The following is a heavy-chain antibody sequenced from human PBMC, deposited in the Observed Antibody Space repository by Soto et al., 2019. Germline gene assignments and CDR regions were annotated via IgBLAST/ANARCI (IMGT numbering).Heavy chain of an antibody. CDR2: IYYSGST. CDR3: ARRADYYGSGSSPLLDY. V-gene: IGHV4-39*01. D-gene: IGHD3-10*01. Sequence: SETLSLTCTVSGGSISSSSYYWGWIRQPPGKGLEWIGSIYYSGSTYYNPSLKSRVTISVDTSKNQFSLKLSSVTAADTAVYYCARRADYYGSGSSPLLDYWGQGTLVTVSS. J-gene: IGHJ4*02. CDR1: GGSISSSSYY.